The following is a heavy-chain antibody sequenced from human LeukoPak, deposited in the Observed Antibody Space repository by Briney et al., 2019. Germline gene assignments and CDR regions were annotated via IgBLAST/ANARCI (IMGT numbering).Heavy chain of an antibody. Sequence: PSETLSLTCAVYGGSFSGYYWSWIRQPPGKGLEWIGEINHSGSTNYIPSLKSRVTISVDTSKNQFSLKLSSVTAADTAVYYCARGSRQASFTIFGVAPYNWFDPWGQGTLVTVSS. CDR2: INHSGST. V-gene: IGHV4-34*01. D-gene: IGHD3-3*01. CDR1: GGSFSGYY. CDR3: ARGSRQASFTIFGVAPYNWFDP. J-gene: IGHJ5*02.